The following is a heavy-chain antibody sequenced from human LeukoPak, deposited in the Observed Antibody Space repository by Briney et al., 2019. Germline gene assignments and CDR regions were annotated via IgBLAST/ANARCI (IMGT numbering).Heavy chain of an antibody. CDR3: AKGGIVVVTAISEYFQH. CDR1: GFTFSSYA. V-gene: IGHV3-23*01. J-gene: IGHJ1*01. Sequence: GGSLRLSCAASGFTFSSYAMSWVRQAPGKGLEGVSAISGSGGSTYYADSVKGRFTISRDNSKNTLYLQMNSQRAEDTAVYYCAKGGIVVVTAISEYFQHWGQGTLVTVSS. CDR2: ISGSGGST. D-gene: IGHD2-21*02.